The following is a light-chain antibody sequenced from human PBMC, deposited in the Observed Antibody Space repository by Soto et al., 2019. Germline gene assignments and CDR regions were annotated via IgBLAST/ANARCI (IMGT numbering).Light chain of an antibody. CDR3: QSYDSTLSVVV. CDR2: GDT. Sequence: QSVLTQPPSVSGAPGQRVTIPCNGSSSNIGAGYDVHWYQQLPGTAPKLLIYGDTNRPSGVPDRFSGSKSGTSASLAITGLQAEDEADYYCQSYDSTLSVVVFGGGTKLTVL. J-gene: IGLJ2*01. V-gene: IGLV1-40*01. CDR1: SSNIGAGYD.